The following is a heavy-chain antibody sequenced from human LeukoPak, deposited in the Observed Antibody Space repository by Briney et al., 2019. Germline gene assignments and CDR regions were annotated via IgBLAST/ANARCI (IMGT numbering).Heavy chain of an antibody. V-gene: IGHV3-74*01. D-gene: IGHD1-1*01. J-gene: IGHJ4*02. CDR2: INSDGSST. CDR1: GFTFRNYW. CDR3: VRLLDVDY. Sequence: PGGSLRLSCGASGFTFRNYWLHWVRQAPGKGLVWVSRINSDGSSTTYAGSVKGRFTISRDNAKNMVYLQMGSLRAEDTAVYYCVRLLDVDYWGQGTLVTVSS.